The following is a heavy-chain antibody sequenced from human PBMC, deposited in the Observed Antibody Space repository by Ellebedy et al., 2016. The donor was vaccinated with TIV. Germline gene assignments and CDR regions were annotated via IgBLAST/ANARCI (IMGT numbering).Heavy chain of an antibody. Sequence: PGGSLRLSCAASGFTFSDYYMTWIRQAPGKGRECVSFISGSGRAIYHVDSVKGRFTISRDNAKNSLYLEMNSLRADDTAVYFCARIGTMNWFDPWGQGTLVTVSS. J-gene: IGHJ5*02. CDR1: GFTFSDYY. D-gene: IGHD1-26*01. CDR2: ISGSGRAI. CDR3: ARIGTMNWFDP. V-gene: IGHV3-11*01.